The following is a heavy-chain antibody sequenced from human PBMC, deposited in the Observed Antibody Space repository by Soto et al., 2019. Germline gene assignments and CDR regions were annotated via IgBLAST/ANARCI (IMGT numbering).Heavy chain of an antibody. D-gene: IGHD3-16*01. V-gene: IGHV3-23*01. CDR1: GFIFGNYA. CDR2: VTGSGGST. Sequence: EVQLLESGGASVQPGGSLRLSCAASGFIFGNYAMTWVRQAPGKGLEWVSAVTGSGGSTYYADSVKGRFSISRDNSKNTVHLQMSALRTEDTAVYYCAKSDYVWGRNSSSYVDYCGQGTLVTVSS. J-gene: IGHJ4*02. CDR3: AKSDYVWGRNSSSYVDY.